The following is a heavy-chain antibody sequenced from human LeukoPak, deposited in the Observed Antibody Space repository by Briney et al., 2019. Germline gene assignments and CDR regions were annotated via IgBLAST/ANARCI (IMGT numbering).Heavy chain of an antibody. CDR3: AEDRGLVGERYSYQFYGMDV. Sequence: PSQTLSLTCTVSGVSISSDGYYWIWVRQHPEKGLVWIGYISYSGGTLYNPSLKSRVAISIDTSKNQFSLRLRSVTAADTAVYYCAEDRGLVGERYSYQFYGMDVWGQGTAVTVSS. CDR2: ISYSGGT. CDR1: GVSISSDGYY. J-gene: IGHJ6*01. V-gene: IGHV4-31*03. D-gene: IGHD3-9*01.